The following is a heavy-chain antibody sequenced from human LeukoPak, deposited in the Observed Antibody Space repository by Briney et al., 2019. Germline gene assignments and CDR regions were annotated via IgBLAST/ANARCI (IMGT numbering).Heavy chain of an antibody. J-gene: IGHJ6*02. V-gene: IGHV3-23*01. CDR3: ANPPPRAAADIYYYYGMDV. D-gene: IGHD6-13*01. Sequence: GGSLRLSCAASGFTFSSYAMSWVRQAPGKGLEWVSAISGSGGSTYYADSVKGRFTISRDNSKNTLYLQMNSLRAEDTAVYYCANPPPRAAADIYYYYGMDVWGQGTTVTVSS. CDR1: GFTFSSYA. CDR2: ISGSGGST.